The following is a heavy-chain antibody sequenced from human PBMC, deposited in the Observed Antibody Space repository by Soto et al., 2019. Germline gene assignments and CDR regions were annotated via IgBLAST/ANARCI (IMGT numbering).Heavy chain of an antibody. Sequence: ETLSLTCTVSGGSISSYYWSWIRQPPGKGLEWIGYIYYSGSTNYNPSLKSRVTISVDTSKNQFSLKLSSVTAADTAVYYCARGPVGYGSFDYWGQGALVTVSS. CDR2: IYYSGST. CDR1: GGSISSYY. D-gene: IGHD1-26*01. V-gene: IGHV4-59*01. J-gene: IGHJ4*02. CDR3: ARGPVGYGSFDY.